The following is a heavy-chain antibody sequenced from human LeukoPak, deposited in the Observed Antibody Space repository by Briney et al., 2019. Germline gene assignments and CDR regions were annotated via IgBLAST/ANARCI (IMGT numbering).Heavy chain of an antibody. D-gene: IGHD3-10*01. Sequence: PGGSLRLSCAASGFTFDDYAMHWVRQAPGKGLEWVSLISGDGGSTYYADSVKGRFTISRDNSKNSLYLQMNSLRTEDTALYYCAKGMAYYGSERGSNWFDPWGQGTLVTVSS. V-gene: IGHV3-43*02. CDR1: GFTFDDYA. CDR3: AKGMAYYGSERGSNWFDP. CDR2: ISGDGGST. J-gene: IGHJ5*02.